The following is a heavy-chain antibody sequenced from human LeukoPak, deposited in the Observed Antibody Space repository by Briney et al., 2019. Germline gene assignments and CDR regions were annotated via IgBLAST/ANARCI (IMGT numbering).Heavy chain of an antibody. CDR2: IYYSGST. Sequence: SETLSLTCTVSGASISRSDYFWGWIRQPPGKGLEWIGSIYYSGSTYYSPSLKGRVTISVDTSKDQFSLKLNSVTAADTAVYYCARSSEYGDPFNYWGQGTLVTVSS. D-gene: IGHD4-17*01. J-gene: IGHJ4*02. CDR1: GASISRSDYF. V-gene: IGHV4-39*01. CDR3: ARSSEYGDPFNY.